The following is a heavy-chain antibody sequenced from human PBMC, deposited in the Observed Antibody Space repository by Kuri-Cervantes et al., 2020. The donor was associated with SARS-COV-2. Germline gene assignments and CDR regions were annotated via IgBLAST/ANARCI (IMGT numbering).Heavy chain of an antibody. J-gene: IGHJ6*02. D-gene: IGHD2-2*01. CDR2: ISSSSSYT. Sequence: GESLKISCAASGFTFNNYAMSWIRQAPGKGLEWVSYISSSSSYTNYADSVKGRFTISRDNAKNSLYLQMNSLRAEDTAVYYCARDSYCSSTSCPYYYGMDVWGQGTTVTVSS. CDR3: ARDSYCSSTSCPYYYGMDV. CDR1: GFTFNNYA. V-gene: IGHV3-11*05.